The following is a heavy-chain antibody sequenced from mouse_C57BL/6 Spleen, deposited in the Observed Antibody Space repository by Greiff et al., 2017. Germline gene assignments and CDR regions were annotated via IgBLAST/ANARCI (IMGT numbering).Heavy chain of an antibody. CDR3: ARVRITVALDY. V-gene: IGHV5-16*01. Sequence: EVKLVESEGGLVQPGSSMKLSCTASGFTFSDYYMAWVRQVPEKGLEWVANINSDGSSTYYLDSLKSRFIISRDNAKNILYLQMSSLKSEDTATYFCARVRITVALDYWGQGTTLTVAS. CDR2: INSDGSST. J-gene: IGHJ2*01. D-gene: IGHD1-1*01. CDR1: GFTFSDYY.